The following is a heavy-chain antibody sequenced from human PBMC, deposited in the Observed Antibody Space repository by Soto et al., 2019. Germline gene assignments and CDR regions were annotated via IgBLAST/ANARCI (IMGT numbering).Heavy chain of an antibody. V-gene: IGHV1-3*01. CDR1: GYTFTSYA. J-gene: IGHJ6*02. CDR2: INAGNGNT. Sequence: ASVKVSCKASGYTFTSYAMHWVRQAPGQRLEWMGWINAGNGNTKYSQKFQGRVTITRDTSASTAYMELSSLRSEDTAVYYCARVASRYYYYGMDVWGQGTTVTVSS. CDR3: ARVASRYYYYGMDV.